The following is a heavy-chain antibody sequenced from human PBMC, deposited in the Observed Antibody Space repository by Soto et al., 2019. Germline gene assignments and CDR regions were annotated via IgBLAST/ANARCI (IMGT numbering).Heavy chain of an antibody. V-gene: IGHV3-74*01. Sequence: EEHLVESGGTLVQPGGSLRLSCVASGFSFSSYWMYWVRQDPGKGLMWVSRINGDGSITHYADSVMGQFTISRDNAKNTVYLQMNSLRADDTARYYCVRLLDRDLWGQGTLVTVSS. CDR2: INGDGSIT. J-gene: IGHJ5*02. CDR3: VRLLDRDL. D-gene: IGHD2-15*01. CDR1: GFSFSSYW.